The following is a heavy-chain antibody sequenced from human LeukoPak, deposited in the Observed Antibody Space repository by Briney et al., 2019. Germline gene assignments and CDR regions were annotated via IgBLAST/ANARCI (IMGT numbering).Heavy chain of an antibody. D-gene: IGHD6-13*01. CDR1: GFTFSRSA. J-gene: IGHJ4*02. V-gene: IGHV3-23*01. CDR2: ISSSGNT. Sequence: GGSLRPSCAASGFTFSRSAMTWVRQTPGKGLDCVSSISSSGNTYYADSVKGRFTISRDNSKNMLYLQMNSLRAEDTAVYYCVKGRISEDGLDFWGQGTLVTVSS. CDR3: VKGRISEDGLDF.